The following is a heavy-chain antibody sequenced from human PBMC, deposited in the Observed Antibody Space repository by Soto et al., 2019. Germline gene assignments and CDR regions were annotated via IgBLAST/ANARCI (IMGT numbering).Heavy chain of an antibody. J-gene: IGHJ3*02. D-gene: IGHD6-6*01. CDR1: GYTFTSHT. V-gene: IGHV1-18*01. Sequence: QVQLVQSGPEVKKPGASVKVSCKASGYTFTSHTIVWVRQAPGQGLEWMGWISAYNGYTNYAQKAQARITMTSEATPSNDDMELQSLRSDDTALYCCARMRNIAARGNGAFDIWGQGTMVTVSS. CDR3: ARMRNIAARGNGAFDI. CDR2: ISAYNGYT.